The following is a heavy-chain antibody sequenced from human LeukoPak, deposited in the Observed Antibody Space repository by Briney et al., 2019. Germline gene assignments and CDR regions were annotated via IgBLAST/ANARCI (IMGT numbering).Heavy chain of an antibody. J-gene: IGHJ4*01. Sequence: PSETLSLTCTVSGDSIRSHFWSWIRQPPGKGLEWIGYIDYSGSTNYNPSLKSRVTISADTSKNQFSLKLSSVTAADTAVYYCARSLPGVWPHFDYWGQGTLVTVSS. CDR1: GDSIRSHF. CDR2: IDYSGST. D-gene: IGHD2-21*01. V-gene: IGHV4-59*11. CDR3: ARSLPGVWPHFDY.